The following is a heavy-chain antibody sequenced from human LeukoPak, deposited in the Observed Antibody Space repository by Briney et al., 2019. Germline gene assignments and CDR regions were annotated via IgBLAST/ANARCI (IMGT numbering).Heavy chain of an antibody. V-gene: IGHV3-23*01. J-gene: IGHJ4*02. D-gene: IGHD1-1*01. CDR1: GITLSDYS. CDR2: ISGRGENT. Sequence: GGSLRLSCAASGITLSDYSMAWVRQVPGRGLEWVSDISGRGENTYYADSVKGRFTISRDNSMNTLYLLMNSLRAEDTAVYYCARSGNDASWTSLIYWGQGTLVTVS. CDR3: ARSGNDASWTSLIY.